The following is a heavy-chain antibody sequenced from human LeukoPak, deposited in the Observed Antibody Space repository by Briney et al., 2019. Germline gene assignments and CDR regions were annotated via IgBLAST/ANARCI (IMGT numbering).Heavy chain of an antibody. D-gene: IGHD3-22*01. CDR3: AKDWGAYYDSSGFYSRDFDY. CDR2: ISGHCGRT. J-gene: IGHJ4*02. CDR1: GFTFDDYA. Sequence: GVTLRLSCAASGFTFDDYAMHWVRQAAGKGLEWVPPISGHCGRTLYTDSVKGRYTISRDNSNHSLSLLVHSLSTEGTALYYCAKDWGAYYDSSGFYSRDFDYWGQGTLVNV. V-gene: IGHV3-43*02.